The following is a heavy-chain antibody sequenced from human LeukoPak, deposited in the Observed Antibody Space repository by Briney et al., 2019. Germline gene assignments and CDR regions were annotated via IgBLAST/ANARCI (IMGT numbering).Heavy chain of an antibody. D-gene: IGHD3-10*01. CDR2: IYTSGST. Sequence: SETLSLTCTVSGGSISSGSYYWSWIRQPAGKGLEWIGRIYTSGSTNYNPSLKSRVTISVDTSKNQFSLKLSSVTAADTAVYYCARVRSGLWFGEESYYFDYWGQGTLVTVSS. V-gene: IGHV4-61*02. J-gene: IGHJ4*02. CDR1: GGSISSGSYY. CDR3: ARVRSGLWFGEESYYFDY.